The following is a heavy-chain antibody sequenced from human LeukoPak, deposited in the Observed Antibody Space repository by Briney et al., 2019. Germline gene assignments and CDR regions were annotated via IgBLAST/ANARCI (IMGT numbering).Heavy chain of an antibody. CDR3: ARDTYGSGSYNFDY. J-gene: IGHJ4*02. D-gene: IGHD3-10*01. CDR1: GYTFTSYG. V-gene: IGHV1-18*01. CDR2: ISAYNGST. Sequence: ASVKVSCKASGYTFTSYGISWVRQAPGQGLEWMGWISAYNGSTNYAQKLQGRVTMTTDTSTSTAYMELRSLRSDDTAVYYCARDTYGSGSYNFDYWGQGTLVTVSS.